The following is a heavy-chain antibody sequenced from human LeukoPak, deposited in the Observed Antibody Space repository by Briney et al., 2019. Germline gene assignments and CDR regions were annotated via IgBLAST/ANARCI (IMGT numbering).Heavy chain of an antibody. J-gene: IGHJ5*02. CDR3: TKAAYGDYVNWFDP. Sequence: GGSLRLSFAASGFTFSRYAMSWVRQAPGKGLEWVSSISAVSGSTWYQASVKGRFTISRDNSKNTLYVQMDSLRAEDTAIYYCTKAAYGDYVNWFDPWGQGTLVTVSS. CDR2: ISAVSGST. D-gene: IGHD4-17*01. CDR1: GFTFSRYA. V-gene: IGHV3-23*01.